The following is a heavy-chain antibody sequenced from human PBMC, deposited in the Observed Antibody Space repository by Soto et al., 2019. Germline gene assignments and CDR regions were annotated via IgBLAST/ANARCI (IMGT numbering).Heavy chain of an antibody. CDR1: GYSFTSYW. J-gene: IGHJ6*02. CDR3: TRVPLFWSGYYSFGGGDSGMDV. V-gene: IGHV5-51*01. CDR2: IYPGDSDT. D-gene: IGHD3-3*01. Sequence: GESLKISCKGSGYSFTSYWIGWVRQMPGKGLEWMGIIYPGDSDTRYSPSFQGQVTISADKSISTAYLQWSSLKASDTAMYYCTRVPLFWSGYYSFGGGDSGMDVWGQGTPVTVSS.